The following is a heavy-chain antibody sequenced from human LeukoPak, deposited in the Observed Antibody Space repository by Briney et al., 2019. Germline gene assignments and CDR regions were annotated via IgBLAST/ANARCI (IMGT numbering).Heavy chain of an antibody. V-gene: IGHV1-69*13. CDR2: IIPIFGTA. D-gene: IGHD1-26*01. CDR3: ASKSGSYYDDAFDM. Sequence: GASVKVSCKASGGTFSSYAISWVRQAPGQGLEWMGGIIPIFGTANYAQKFQGRVTITADESTSTAYMELSSLRSEDTAVYYCASKSGSYYDDAFDMRGQGTMVTVSS. J-gene: IGHJ3*02. CDR1: GGTFSSYA.